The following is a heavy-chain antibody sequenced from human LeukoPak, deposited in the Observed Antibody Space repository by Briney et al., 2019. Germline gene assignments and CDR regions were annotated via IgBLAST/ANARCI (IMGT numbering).Heavy chain of an antibody. J-gene: IGHJ3*02. CDR1: GYAFTSFY. Sequence: ASVKVSCKASGYAFTSFYMHWVRQAPGQGLEWMAIISPIGGSTGYAQRFQGRVTVTRDTSTSTVYMELSSLRSEDTAVYYCARGLEYGDYVTGFDMWGQGTMVTVSS. D-gene: IGHD4-17*01. V-gene: IGHV1-46*01. CDR2: ISPIGGST. CDR3: ARGLEYGDYVTGFDM.